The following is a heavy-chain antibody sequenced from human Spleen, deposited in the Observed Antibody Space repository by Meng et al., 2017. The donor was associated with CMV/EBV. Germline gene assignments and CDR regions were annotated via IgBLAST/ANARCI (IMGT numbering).Heavy chain of an antibody. V-gene: IGHV5-51*01. J-gene: IGHJ4*02. D-gene: IGHD1-26*01. Sequence: GETLKISCKGSVYSFTSYWIGWVRQMPGKGLEWMGIIYPGDSDTRYSPSFQGQVTISADKSISTAYLQWRSLKASDTALYYCARRGREGATLYWGQGTLFTVSS. CDR1: VYSFTSYW. CDR2: IYPGDSDT. CDR3: ARRGREGATLY.